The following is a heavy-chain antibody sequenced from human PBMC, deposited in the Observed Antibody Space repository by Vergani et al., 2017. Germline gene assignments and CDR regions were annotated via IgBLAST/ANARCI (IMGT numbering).Heavy chain of an antibody. CDR2: ISAYNGNT. Sequence: QVQLVQSGAEVKKPGASVKVSCKASGYTFTSYGISWVRQAPGQGLEWMGWISAYNGNTNYAQKLQGRVTMTTDTSTSTAYMELRSLRSDDTAVYYCTTAVRFLEWLPAGGNYYYYGMDVWGQGTTVTVSS. CDR3: TTAVRFLEWLPAGGNYYYYGMDV. CDR1: GYTFTSYG. J-gene: IGHJ6*02. D-gene: IGHD3-3*01. V-gene: IGHV1-18*01.